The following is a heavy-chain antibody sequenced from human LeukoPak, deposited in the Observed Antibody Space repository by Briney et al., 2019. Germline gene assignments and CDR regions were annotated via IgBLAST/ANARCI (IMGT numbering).Heavy chain of an antibody. J-gene: IGHJ4*02. CDR3: AKWGDYDVLTGYYVSDY. D-gene: IGHD3-9*01. CDR2: ITGSGGNT. V-gene: IGHV3-23*01. Sequence: GASLRLSCAASGFTFSNYAMSWVRQAPGKGLEWVSAITGSGGNTYYADSVTGRFTISRDNSKNTVFLQMNSLRAEDMAVYYCAKWGDYDVLTGYYVSDYWGQGTLVTVSS. CDR1: GFTFSNYA.